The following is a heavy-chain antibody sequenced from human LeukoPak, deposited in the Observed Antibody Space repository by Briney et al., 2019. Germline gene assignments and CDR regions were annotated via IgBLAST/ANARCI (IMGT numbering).Heavy chain of an antibody. J-gene: IGHJ2*01. CDR2: IYYSGST. D-gene: IGHD3-9*01. V-gene: IGHV4-59*08. Sequence: SETLSLTCTVSGGSISSYYWSWLRQPPGKGLEWIGYIYYSGSTNYNPSLKSRVTISVDTSKNQFSLKLSSVTAADTAVYYCARWGPVVLTGYYRYWYFDLWGRGTLVTVSS. CDR3: ARWGPVVLTGYYRYWYFDL. CDR1: GGSISSYY.